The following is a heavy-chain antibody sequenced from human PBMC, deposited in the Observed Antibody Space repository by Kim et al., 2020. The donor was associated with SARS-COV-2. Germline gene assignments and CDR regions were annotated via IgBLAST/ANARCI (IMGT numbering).Heavy chain of an antibody. J-gene: IGHJ3*02. CDR3: ARGLCSSTSCYEGAFDI. Sequence: GGSLRLSCAASGFTFSSYEMNWVRQAPGKGLEWVSYISSSGSTIYYADSVKGRFTISRDNAKNSLYLQMNSLRAEDTAVYYCARGLCSSTSCYEGAFDIWGQGTMVTVSS. CDR2: ISSSGSTI. CDR1: GFTFSSYE. V-gene: IGHV3-48*03. D-gene: IGHD2-2*01.